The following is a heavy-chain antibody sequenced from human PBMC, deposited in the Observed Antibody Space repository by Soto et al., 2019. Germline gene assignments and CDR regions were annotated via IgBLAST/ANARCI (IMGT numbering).Heavy chain of an antibody. CDR1: GFTFSNYA. CDR2: ISGGGDST. J-gene: IGHJ4*02. Sequence: PGGSLRLSCAASGFTFSNYAMSWVRQAPGKGLEWVSAISGGGDSTYYADSVKGRFTISRDNSKNTLYLQMNSLRAEDTDRYYCAKTVPATNYWGQGTLVTVSS. CDR3: AKTVPATNY. D-gene: IGHD6-19*01. V-gene: IGHV3-23*01.